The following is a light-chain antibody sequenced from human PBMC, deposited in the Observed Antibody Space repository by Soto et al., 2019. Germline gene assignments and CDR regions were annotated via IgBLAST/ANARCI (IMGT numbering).Light chain of an antibody. CDR3: QQYYSTLT. CDR1: QSALYSSNKKNY. V-gene: IGKV4-1*01. CDR2: WAS. J-gene: IGKJ4*01. Sequence: DIVMTQSPDSLAVSLGERATINCKSSQSALYSSNKKNYLTWYQQKPGQPPKLLIYWASTRESGVPDRFSGSGSGTDFTLTISSLQAEDVAVYYCQQYYSTLTFGGGTKVEIK.